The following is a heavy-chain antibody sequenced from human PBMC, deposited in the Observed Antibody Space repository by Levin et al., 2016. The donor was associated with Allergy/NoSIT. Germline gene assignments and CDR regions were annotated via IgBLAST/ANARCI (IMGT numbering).Heavy chain of an antibody. Sequence: GSLRLSCTVSGDFISSYYWSWIRQPPGKGLEWIGNIYHSGSTNYNPSLKSRVTISVDTSKTHFSLKLTSVTAADTAAYYCARSRRGVVIFDLWGQGTLGHRRPQ. J-gene: IGHJ4*02. CDR1: GDFISSYY. V-gene: IGHV4-59*08. D-gene: IGHD3-10*01. CDR2: IYHSGST. CDR3: ARSRRGVVIFDL.